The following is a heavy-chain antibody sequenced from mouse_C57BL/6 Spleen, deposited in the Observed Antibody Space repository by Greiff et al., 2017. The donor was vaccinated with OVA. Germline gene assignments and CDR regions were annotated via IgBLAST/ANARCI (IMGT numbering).Heavy chain of an antibody. CDR2: IYPGDGDT. V-gene: IGHV1-80*01. Sequence: VKLQESGAELVKPGASVKISCKASGYAFSSYWMNWVKQRPGKGLEWIGQIYPGDGDTNYNGKFKGKATLTADKSSSTAYMQLSSLTSEDSAVYFCARGGRGKYFDYWGKGTTLTVSS. CDR3: ARGGRGKYFDY. CDR1: GYAFSSYW. D-gene: IGHD3-3*01. J-gene: IGHJ2*01.